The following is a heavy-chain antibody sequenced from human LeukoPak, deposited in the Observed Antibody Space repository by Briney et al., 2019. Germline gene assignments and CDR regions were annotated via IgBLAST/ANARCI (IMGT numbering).Heavy chain of an antibody. CDR2: IHNSGST. D-gene: IGHD1-26*01. J-gene: IGHJ4*02. Sequence: WETLSLTCTVSGGSIISYYWNWIRQPPGKGLEWIGYIHNSGSTNYNPSLKSRVTMSVDTSKSQFSLKLSSVTAADTAVYYCARGSIPDYWGQGTLVTVSS. CDR1: GGSIISYY. V-gene: IGHV4-59*01. CDR3: ARGSIPDY.